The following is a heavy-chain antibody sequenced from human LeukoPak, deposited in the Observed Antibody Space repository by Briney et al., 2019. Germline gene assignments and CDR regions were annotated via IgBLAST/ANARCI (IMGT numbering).Heavy chain of an antibody. CDR2: IRGSGGTT. CDR1: GFTFSRYS. V-gene: IGHV3-48*02. Sequence: PGGSLRLSCAASGFTFSRYSMNWVRQAPGKGLEWGSYIRGSGGTTYYADSVKGRFTISRDNAKNSLYLQLNSLRDEDTAVYYCVRDPDALDYWGQGTLVTVSS. J-gene: IGHJ4*02. CDR3: VRDPDALDY.